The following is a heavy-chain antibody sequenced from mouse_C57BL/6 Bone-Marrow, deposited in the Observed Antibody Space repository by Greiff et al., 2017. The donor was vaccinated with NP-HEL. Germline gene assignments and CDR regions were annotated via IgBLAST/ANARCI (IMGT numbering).Heavy chain of an antibody. D-gene: IGHD1-1*01. CDR1: YTFSRRVH. V-gene: IGHV1-87*01. CDR2: GQGLEWIG. J-gene: IGHJ4*01. Sequence: VQGVESGPELARPWASVKISCQAFYTFSRRVHFAIRDTNYWMQWVKQRPGQGLEWIGAIYPGNGDTSYNQKFKGKATLTADKSSSTAYMQLSSLTSEDSAVYYCAWFYYGSSSRNAMDYWGQGTSVTVSS. CDR3: SEDSAVYYCAWFYYGSSSRNAMDY.